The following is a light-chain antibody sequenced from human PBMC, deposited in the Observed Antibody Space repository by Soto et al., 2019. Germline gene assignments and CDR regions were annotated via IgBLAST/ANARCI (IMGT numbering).Light chain of an antibody. V-gene: IGKV1-33*01. Sequence: DIQLTQSPPSLSASVGDAVTITCQASQDITNYLNWYQQRSGKSPKLLIFDAANLERGVPSRFSGSGSGTHFTFTISSLQTEDVATYYCQQYENRPLTFGGGTKVE. J-gene: IGKJ4*01. CDR3: QQYENRPLT. CDR1: QDITNY. CDR2: DAA.